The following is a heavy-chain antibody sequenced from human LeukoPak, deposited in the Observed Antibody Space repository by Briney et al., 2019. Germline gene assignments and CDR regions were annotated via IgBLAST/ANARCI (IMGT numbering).Heavy chain of an antibody. Sequence: ASVTLSCNASGYTFTSYGISWVRQAPGQGLEWMGLISAYNGNTNYAQKLQGRVTMTTDTSTSTAYMELRSLISDDTAVYYCARDPTGTTPEYWGQGTLVTVSS. V-gene: IGHV1-18*01. J-gene: IGHJ4*02. D-gene: IGHD1-7*01. CDR2: ISAYNGNT. CDR3: ARDPTGTTPEY. CDR1: GYTFTSYG.